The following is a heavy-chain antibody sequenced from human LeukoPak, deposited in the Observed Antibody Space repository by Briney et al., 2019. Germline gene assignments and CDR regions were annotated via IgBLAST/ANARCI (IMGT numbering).Heavy chain of an antibody. D-gene: IGHD3-22*01. CDR1: GYTFTTYG. CDR2: LIPISGTA. J-gene: IGHJ1*01. Sequence: ASVKVSCKASGYTFTTYGISWVRQAPGQGLEWMGGLIPISGTANYAQKFQGRVTIIADESTSTAYMELSSLRSEDTAVYYCARDAQEYHYGSGDYAFWGQGTQVSVSS. CDR3: ARDAQEYHYGSGDYAF. V-gene: IGHV1-69*01.